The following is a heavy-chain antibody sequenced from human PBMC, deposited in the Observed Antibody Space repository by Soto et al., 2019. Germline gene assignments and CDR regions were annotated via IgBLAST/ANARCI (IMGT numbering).Heavy chain of an antibody. CDR3: VGAARLEFDD. Sequence: QVQLVESGGGVVQPGRSLRLSCAASGFTMSTYTMYWVRQAPGKGLEWGAVISNDERKRYYADSVKGRFTISRDTSKSALYLQMNSLRVEDTAVYYCVGAARLEFDDWGQGTLVTVSS. V-gene: IGHV3-30*04. D-gene: IGHD6-6*01. CDR1: GFTMSTYT. CDR2: ISNDERKR. J-gene: IGHJ4*02.